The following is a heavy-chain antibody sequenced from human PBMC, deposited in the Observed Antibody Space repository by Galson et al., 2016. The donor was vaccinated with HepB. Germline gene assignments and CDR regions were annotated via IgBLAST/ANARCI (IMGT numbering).Heavy chain of an antibody. V-gene: IGHV3-23*01. CDR3: AKEVDGKGAVDI. CDR2: ISGSGIST. J-gene: IGHJ3*02. Sequence: SLRLSCAASGFRFRNYAMSWVRQAPGKGLEWVSGISGSGISTYYVDSVKGRFTISRDNSKNTVYLQMNSLRVEDTAVYYCAKEVDGKGAVDIWGQGTMVTVSS. CDR1: GFRFRNYA. D-gene: IGHD5-24*01.